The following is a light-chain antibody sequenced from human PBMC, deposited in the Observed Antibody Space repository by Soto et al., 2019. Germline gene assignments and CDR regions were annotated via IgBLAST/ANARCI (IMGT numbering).Light chain of an antibody. CDR1: QDISNY. V-gene: IGKV1-33*01. CDR3: QQYDNLPLSLT. Sequence: DIQMTQSPSSLSASVGDRVTITCQASQDISNYLNWYQQKPGKAPKLLIYGASNLETGVPSRFSGSGSGTDFTFTISSLQTEDIATYYCQQYDNLPLSLTFGPGTKVDIK. J-gene: IGKJ3*01. CDR2: GAS.